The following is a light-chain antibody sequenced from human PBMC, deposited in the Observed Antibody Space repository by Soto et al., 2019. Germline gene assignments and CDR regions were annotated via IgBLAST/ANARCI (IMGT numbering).Light chain of an antibody. CDR1: QTISNKY. J-gene: IGKJ3*01. CDR2: GAS. V-gene: IGKV3-20*01. Sequence: EVVLTQSPGTLSLSPGERATLSCRASQTISNKYLAWYQRKPGQAPRLLIHGASNRASGIPDRFSGRGSGTDFTLIISRLEPEDFAVYYCQQYDLALTFGPGTRVDI. CDR3: QQYDLALT.